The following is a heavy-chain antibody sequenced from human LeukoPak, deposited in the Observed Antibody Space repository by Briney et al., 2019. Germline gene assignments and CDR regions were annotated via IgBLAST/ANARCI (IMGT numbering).Heavy chain of an antibody. J-gene: IGHJ5*02. V-gene: IGHV1-18*01. Sequence: GASVKVSCKASGYTFTSYGISWVRQAPGQGLEWMGWISAYNGNTNYAQKLQGRVTMTTDTSTSTAYMELRSLRSDDTAVYYCARVRTIGWEWFGEHIHNWFDPWGQGTLVTVSS. CDR1: GYTFTSYG. CDR3: ARVRTIGWEWFGEHIHNWFDP. D-gene: IGHD3-10*01. CDR2: ISAYNGNT.